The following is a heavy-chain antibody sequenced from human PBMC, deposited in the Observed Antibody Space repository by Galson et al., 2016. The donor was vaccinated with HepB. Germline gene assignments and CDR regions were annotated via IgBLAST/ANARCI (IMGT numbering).Heavy chain of an antibody. CDR3: VRDNPWEHGYAFDI. J-gene: IGHJ3*02. CDR1: GFTVSSNY. D-gene: IGHD1-26*01. CDR2: IYTSGNT. Sequence: SLRLSCAASGFTVSSNYMSWVRQAPGKGLEWVSLIYTSGNTYYADSVKGRFTISRDSSKNTVLLQMNSLRVEDTAVYYCVRDNPWEHGYAFDIWGQGTMVTVSS. V-gene: IGHV3-53*01.